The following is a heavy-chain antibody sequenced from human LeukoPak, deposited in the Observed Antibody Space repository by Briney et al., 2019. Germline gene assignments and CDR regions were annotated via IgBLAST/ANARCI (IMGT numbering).Heavy chain of an antibody. CDR2: ISGYGGST. CDR3: AKDNYDFWSGYYPPSFDS. J-gene: IGHJ4*02. Sequence: GGSLRLSCAASGFTFSSYAMSWVRQAPGKGLEWVSAISGYGGSTYYADSVKGRFTISRDNSKNTLYLQMNSLRAEDTAVYYCAKDNYDFWSGYYPPSFDSWAQGTLVTVSS. V-gene: IGHV3-23*01. D-gene: IGHD3-3*01. CDR1: GFTFSSYA.